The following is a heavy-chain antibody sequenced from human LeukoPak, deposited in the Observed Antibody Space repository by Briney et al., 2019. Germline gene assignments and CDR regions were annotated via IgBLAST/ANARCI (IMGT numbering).Heavy chain of an antibody. D-gene: IGHD3-22*01. CDR3: AKVQYPYYYGSSGYYPGHAFDI. CDR1: GFTFDDYA. V-gene: IGHV3-9*03. J-gene: IGHJ3*02. CDR2: ISWNSGSI. Sequence: HPGGSLRLSCAASGFTFDDYAMHWVRQAPGKGLEWVSGISWNSGSIGYADSVKGRFTISRDNAKNSLYLQMNSLRAEDMALYYCAKVQYPYYYGSSGYYPGHAFDIWGQGTMVTVSS.